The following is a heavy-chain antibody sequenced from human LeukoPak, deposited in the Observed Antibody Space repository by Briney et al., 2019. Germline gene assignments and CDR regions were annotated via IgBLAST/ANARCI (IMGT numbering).Heavy chain of an antibody. Sequence: GGSLRLSCAASGFTFSTYEMNWVRQAPGKGLEWVSYIPSSGSTIYYVDSVKGRFTISRDNAKNSLYLQMNSLRAEDTAIYYCSRDKIVGASKFGYWGQGTLVTVSS. CDR2: IPSSGSTI. V-gene: IGHV3-48*03. CDR1: GFTFSTYE. J-gene: IGHJ4*02. D-gene: IGHD1-26*01. CDR3: SRDKIVGASKFGY.